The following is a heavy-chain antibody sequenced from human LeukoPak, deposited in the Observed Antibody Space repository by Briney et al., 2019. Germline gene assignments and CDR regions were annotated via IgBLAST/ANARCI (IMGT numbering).Heavy chain of an antibody. D-gene: IGHD3-10*01. Sequence: GGSLRLSCVASGFTFSTYWMSWVRQAPGKGPEWVANINEDGRAKYYVDSVMGRFTISRDSAKNSLYLQMNSLRAEDTAVYYCARPYYGSADYWGQGTLVTVSS. V-gene: IGHV3-7*03. CDR1: GFTFSTYW. CDR2: INEDGRAK. J-gene: IGHJ4*02. CDR3: ARPYYGSADY.